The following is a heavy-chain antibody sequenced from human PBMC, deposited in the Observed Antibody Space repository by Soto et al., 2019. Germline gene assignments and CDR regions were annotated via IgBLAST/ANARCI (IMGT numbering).Heavy chain of an antibody. CDR1: GYTFTSYD. V-gene: IGHV1-8*01. D-gene: IGHD6-19*01. Sequence: QVQLVQSGAEVKKPGASVKVSCKASGYTFTSYDIIWVRQATGQGLEWMGWMNPSTGKTDSAEKFQGRLTMTRNTSICTVYMEMSSLSFEDTAVYYCARGRIIVAGGFDPWGQGTLVTVSS. CDR2: MNPSTGKT. CDR3: ARGRIIVAGGFDP. J-gene: IGHJ5*02.